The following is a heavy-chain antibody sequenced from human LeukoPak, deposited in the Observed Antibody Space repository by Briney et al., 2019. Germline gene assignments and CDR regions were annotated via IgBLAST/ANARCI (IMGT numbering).Heavy chain of an antibody. CDR3: ASLSGYDYDYYYMDV. CDR2: INPNSGGT. D-gene: IGHD5-12*01. V-gene: IGHV1-2*02. Sequence: ASVKVSCKASGYTFTGYYMHWVRQAPGQGLEWMGWINPNSGGTNYAQKFQGRVTMTRATSIRTAYMELSRLRSDDTAVYYCASLSGYDYDYYYMDVWGKGTTVTVSS. J-gene: IGHJ6*03. CDR1: GYTFTGYY.